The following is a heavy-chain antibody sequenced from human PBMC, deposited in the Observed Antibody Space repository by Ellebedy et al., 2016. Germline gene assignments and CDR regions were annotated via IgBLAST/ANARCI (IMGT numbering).Heavy chain of an antibody. CDR1: GSTFSNAW. CDR2: IKSKTDGGAA. J-gene: IGHJ4*02. Sequence: GESLKISCAASGSTFSNAWMNWVRQAPGKGLEWVGRIKSKTDGGAADYAAPVKGRFTISRDDSKNTLYLQMNSLTTEDTAVYFCTTVYRYNYDSVWGQGTLVTVSS. D-gene: IGHD5-18*01. CDR3: TTVYRYNYDSV. V-gene: IGHV3-15*01.